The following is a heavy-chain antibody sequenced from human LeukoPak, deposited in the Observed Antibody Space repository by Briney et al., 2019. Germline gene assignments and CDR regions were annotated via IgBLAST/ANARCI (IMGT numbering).Heavy chain of an antibody. CDR1: GFTFSGSA. D-gene: IGHD6-19*01. V-gene: IGHV3-73*01. CDR3: TRPAVANDY. CDR2: IRSKASSYAT. J-gene: IGHJ4*02. Sequence: GGSLRLSCAASGFTFSGSAMHWVRQASGKGLEWVGRIRSKASSYATAYAASVKGRFTISRDDSKNTAYLQMNSLKTEDTAVYYCTRPAVANDYWGQGTLVTVSS.